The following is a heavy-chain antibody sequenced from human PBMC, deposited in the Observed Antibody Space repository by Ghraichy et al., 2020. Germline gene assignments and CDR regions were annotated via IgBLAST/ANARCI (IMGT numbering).Heavy chain of an antibody. J-gene: IGHJ4*02. V-gene: IGHV3-33*01. D-gene: IGHD1-26*01. CDR2: IWYDGSNK. CDR3: AREEWELLLGFDY. Sequence: GGSLRLSCAASGFTFSSYGMHWVRQAPGKGLEWVAVIWYDGSNKYYADSVKGRFTISRDNSKNTLYLQMNSLRAEDTAVYYCAREEWELLLGFDYWGQGTLVTVSS. CDR1: GFTFSSYG.